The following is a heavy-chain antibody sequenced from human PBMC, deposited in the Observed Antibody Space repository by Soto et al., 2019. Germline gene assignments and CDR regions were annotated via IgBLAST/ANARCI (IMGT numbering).Heavy chain of an antibody. D-gene: IGHD2-8*01. V-gene: IGHV1-24*01. CDR2: FDPENNKV. CDR1: GSPLSELT. Sequence: ASVKVSCKVSGSPLSELTMHWVRQAPEKGLEWMGGFDPENNKVIYAQKFQGRVTMTEDTSTDAAYLEVSSLRSDDTAVYFCAIGMLYAAGTYYYFGLDVWGQGTTVTVSS. J-gene: IGHJ6*02. CDR3: AIGMLYAAGTYYYFGLDV.